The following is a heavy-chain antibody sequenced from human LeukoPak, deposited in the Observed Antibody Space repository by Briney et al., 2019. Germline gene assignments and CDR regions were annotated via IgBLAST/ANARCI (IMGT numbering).Heavy chain of an antibody. D-gene: IGHD3-16*01. CDR3: AKGTDSITS. CDR2: ISWNSGSI. J-gene: IGHJ5*02. Sequence: GGSLRLSCAASGFTFDDYAMHWVRQAPGKGLEWVSGISWNSGSIGYADSVKGRFTISRDNAKNSLYPQMNSLRAEDTALYYCAKGTDSITSWGQGTLVTVSS. V-gene: IGHV3-9*01. CDR1: GFTFDDYA.